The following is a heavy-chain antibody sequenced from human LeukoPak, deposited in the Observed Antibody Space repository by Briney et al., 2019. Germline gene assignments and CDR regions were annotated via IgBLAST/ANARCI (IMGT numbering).Heavy chain of an antibody. Sequence: EASVTVSCTASGYTFTSYGISWVRQAPGQGLEWMGWISAYNGNTNYAQKLQGRVTMTTDTSTSTAYMELRSLRSDDTAVYYCARDTRFLYYYGSGSYYTAFDYWGQGTLVTVSS. V-gene: IGHV1-18*01. J-gene: IGHJ4*02. CDR3: ARDTRFLYYYGSGSYYTAFDY. D-gene: IGHD3-10*01. CDR2: ISAYNGNT. CDR1: GYTFTSYG.